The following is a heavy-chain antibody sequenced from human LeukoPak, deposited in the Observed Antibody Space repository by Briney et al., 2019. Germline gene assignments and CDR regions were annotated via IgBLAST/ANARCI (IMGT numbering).Heavy chain of an antibody. D-gene: IGHD6-13*01. Sequence: ASVKVSCKASGYTFTGYDLHWLRQAPGHGLEWMGRIDTDSGDTNYGQKFQGRITMNRDTSITTVYMEVSRLTSDDTAVYYCARDRLSAAGRGGWGPGTLVTVSS. J-gene: IGHJ4*02. V-gene: IGHV1-2*06. CDR2: IDTDSGDT. CDR3: ARDRLSAAGRGG. CDR1: GYTFTGYD.